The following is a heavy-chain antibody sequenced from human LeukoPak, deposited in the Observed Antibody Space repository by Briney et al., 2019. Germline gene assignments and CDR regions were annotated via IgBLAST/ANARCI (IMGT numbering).Heavy chain of an antibody. CDR3: ARPSPPGDGYNPSVY. Sequence: GGSLRLSCAASGFMFTDFAMHWVRQAPGKGLQWVAVISNDERNKYYADSVKGRFTISRDNSNSMVYLQMTSLRLEDTAVYYCARPSPPGDGYNPSVYWGQGSLVIVSS. V-gene: IGHV3-30*04. CDR1: GFMFTDFA. CDR2: ISNDERNK. J-gene: IGHJ4*02. D-gene: IGHD5-24*01.